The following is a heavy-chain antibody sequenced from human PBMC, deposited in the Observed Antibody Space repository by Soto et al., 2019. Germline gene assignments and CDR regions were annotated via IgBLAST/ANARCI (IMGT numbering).Heavy chain of an antibody. CDR2: IIPIFGTA. CDR1: GGTFSSYA. D-gene: IGHD3-22*01. V-gene: IGHV1-69*01. Sequence: QVQLVQSGAEVKKPGSSVKVSCKASGGTFSSYAISWVRQAPGQGLEWMGGIIPIFGTANYAQKFQGRVTITADESTTTANMELSSLRSEDTAVYYCARVRPPQNYDSSGYIDYWGQGTLVTVSS. CDR3: ARVRPPQNYDSSGYIDY. J-gene: IGHJ4*02.